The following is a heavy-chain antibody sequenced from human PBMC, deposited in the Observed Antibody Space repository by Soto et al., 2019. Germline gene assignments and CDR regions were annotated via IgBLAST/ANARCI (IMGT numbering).Heavy chain of an antibody. D-gene: IGHD3-9*01. CDR2: IFSNDEK. V-gene: IGHV2-26*01. Sequence: QVTLKESGPVLVKPTETLTLTCTVSGFSLSNARVGVSWIRQPPGKALEWLAHIFSNDEKSYNTSLKSRLTISKDTSKSQVVLTMTNMDPVDTATYYCARIRAERYFDWYNWDFDLWGRGTLVTVSS. CDR1: GFSLSNARVG. J-gene: IGHJ2*01. CDR3: ARIRAERYFDWYNWDFDL.